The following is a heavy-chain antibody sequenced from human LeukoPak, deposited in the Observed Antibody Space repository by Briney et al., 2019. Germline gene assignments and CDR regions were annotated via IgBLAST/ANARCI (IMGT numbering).Heavy chain of an antibody. J-gene: IGHJ4*02. CDR3: AKDPYSSGWYYFDY. V-gene: IGHV3-9*01. CDR2: ISWNSGSI. CDR1: GFTFYDYA. Sequence: GGSLRLSCAASGFTFYDYAMHWVRQAPGKGLEWVSGISWNSGSIGYADSVKGRFTISRDNAKNSLYLQMNSLRAEDTAVYYCAKDPYSSGWYYFDYWGQGTLATVSS. D-gene: IGHD6-19*01.